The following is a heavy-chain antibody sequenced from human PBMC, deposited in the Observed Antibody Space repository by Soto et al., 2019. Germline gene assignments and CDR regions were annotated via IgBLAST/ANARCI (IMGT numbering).Heavy chain of an antibody. CDR3: SRRAPEGFDP. J-gene: IGHJ5*02. CDR1: GGSISKSSYY. V-gene: IGHV4-39*01. CDR2: MSYSGST. Sequence: PSETLSLTCTVPGGSISKSSYYWVWIRQPPGKGLEWVGSMSYSGSTYYNPSLKSRVAISVDTSKNQLSLQVSSVTAADTAVYYCSRRAPEGFDPWGQGTLVTVSS.